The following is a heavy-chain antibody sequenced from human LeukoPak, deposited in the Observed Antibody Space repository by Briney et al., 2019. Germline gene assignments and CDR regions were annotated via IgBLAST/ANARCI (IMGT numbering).Heavy chain of an antibody. V-gene: IGHV4-59*01. J-gene: IGHJ4*02. D-gene: IGHD2-2*01. Sequence: SETLSLTCTVSGGSISSYYWIWIRQPPGKGLEWIGYIYYSGSTSYNPSLKSRVTISVDTSKNQFSLNLSSVTAADTAVYYCARWADCSNIGCRKGFDYWGQGTLVTVSS. CDR1: GGSISSYY. CDR3: ARWADCSNIGCRKGFDY. CDR2: IYYSGST.